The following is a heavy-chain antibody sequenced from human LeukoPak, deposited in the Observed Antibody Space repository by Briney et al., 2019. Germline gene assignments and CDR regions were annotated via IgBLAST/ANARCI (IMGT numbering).Heavy chain of an antibody. D-gene: IGHD6-13*01. V-gene: IGHV4-34*01. J-gene: IGHJ6*02. Sequence: SETLSLTCAVYGGSFSGYYWSWIRQPPGKGLEWIGEINHSGSTNYNPSLKSRVTISVDTSKNQFSLKLSSVTAADTAVYYCAREAWGRIAAAGYYYYYYGMDVWGQGTTVTVSS. CDR2: INHSGST. CDR3: AREAWGRIAAAGYYYYYYGMDV. CDR1: GGSFSGYY.